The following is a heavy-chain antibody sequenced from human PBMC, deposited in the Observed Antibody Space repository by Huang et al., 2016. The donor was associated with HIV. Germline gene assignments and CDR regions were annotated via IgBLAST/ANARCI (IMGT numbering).Heavy chain of an antibody. CDR2: HMPVFDAP. Sequence: QVQLLQSGAEVTKPGSSVKVSCKASGGPFRSYSIAWVRQAPGQGLEVMASHMPVFDAPNYAQKLQGRVRVTADESTSTVYMELRDLRPDDTAVYFCARGSLEYSVSSSLDYWGQGTHVTVSS. J-gene: IGHJ4*02. CDR3: ARGSLEYSVSSSLDY. D-gene: IGHD4-4*01. V-gene: IGHV1-69*13. CDR1: GGPFRSYS.